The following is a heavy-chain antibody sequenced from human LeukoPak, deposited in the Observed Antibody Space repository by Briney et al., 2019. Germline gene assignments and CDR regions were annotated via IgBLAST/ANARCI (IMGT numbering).Heavy chain of an antibody. D-gene: IGHD6-13*01. Sequence: NTSETLSLTCTVSGGSISSSSYYWGWIRQPPGKGLEWIGSIYYSGSTYYNPSLKSRVTISVDTSKNQFSLKLSSVTAADTAVYYCARGIIAAAVRDYFDYWGQGTLVTVSS. CDR2: IYYSGST. J-gene: IGHJ4*02. CDR3: ARGIIAAAVRDYFDY. V-gene: IGHV4-39*07. CDR1: GGSISSSSYY.